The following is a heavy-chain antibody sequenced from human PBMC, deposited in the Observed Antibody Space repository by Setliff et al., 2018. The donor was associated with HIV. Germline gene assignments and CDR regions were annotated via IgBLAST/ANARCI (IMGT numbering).Heavy chain of an antibody. CDR2: IDHSGST. CDR1: GGSFSAYY. D-gene: IGHD2-2*01. CDR3: ARGHPIVPTGLVSFYFDH. J-gene: IGHJ4*02. Sequence: SETLSLTCAVYGGSFSAYYWTWIRQSPGKGLEWIGEIDHSGSTDDNPSLKSRVTISVDTSKNQFSLKLSSVSAADTAVYYCARGHPIVPTGLVSFYFDHWGQGTLVTVSS. V-gene: IGHV4-34*01.